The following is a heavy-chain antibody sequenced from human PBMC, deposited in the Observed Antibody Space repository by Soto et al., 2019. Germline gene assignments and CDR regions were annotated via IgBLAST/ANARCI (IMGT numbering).Heavy chain of an antibody. CDR3: ARKKGYSYGPHYFDY. Sequence: QVQLQESGPGLVKPSQTLSLTCTVSGGSISSGGYYWSWIRQHPGKVLEWIGNIYYSGSTFYNPSLKSLVTISVDTSKNQFSLKLSSVTAADTAVYYCARKKGYSYGPHYFDYWGQGTLVTVSS. CDR2: IYYSGST. V-gene: IGHV4-31*01. J-gene: IGHJ4*02. D-gene: IGHD5-18*01. CDR1: GGSISSGGYY.